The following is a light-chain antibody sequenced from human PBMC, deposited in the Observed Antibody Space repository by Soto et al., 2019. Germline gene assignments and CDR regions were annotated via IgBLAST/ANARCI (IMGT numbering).Light chain of an antibody. CDR3: QQYDNWPLT. CDR2: GAS. J-gene: IGKJ4*01. V-gene: IGKV3-20*01. CDR1: LSVSGNY. Sequence: DIVLTQSPGALSLSPGGRATLSCRASLSVSGNYLAWYQQKPGQAPRVLIYGASNRATGIPDRFSGSGSGTDFTLTISSLQSEDFAVYYCQQYDNWPLTFGGGTKVDIK.